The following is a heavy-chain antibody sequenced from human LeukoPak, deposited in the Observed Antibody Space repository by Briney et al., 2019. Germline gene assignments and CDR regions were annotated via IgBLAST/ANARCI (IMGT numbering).Heavy chain of an antibody. V-gene: IGHV3-23*01. D-gene: IGHD2/OR15-2a*01. CDR1: GXTVSSNY. Sequence: PGGSLRLSCAASGXTVSSNYMSWVRQAPGKGLEWVSGINVSGGSTWYADSVKGRFTISRDNSKNTLYLQMNSLRAEDTAVYYCAKYVSAKGPPYALDVWGQGTTVTVSS. CDR3: AKYVSAKGPPYALDV. CDR2: INVSGGST. J-gene: IGHJ6*02.